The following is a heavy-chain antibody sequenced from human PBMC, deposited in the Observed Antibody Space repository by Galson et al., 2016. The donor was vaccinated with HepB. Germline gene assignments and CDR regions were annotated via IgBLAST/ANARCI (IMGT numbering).Heavy chain of an antibody. V-gene: IGHV3-23*01. CDR2: IYGATPNT. CDR3: TTWLSHHFDY. J-gene: IGHJ4*02. D-gene: IGHD6-19*01. Sequence: SLRLSCAASGFTFRNYSLSWVRRAPGKGLEWVSHIYGATPNTHDADSVRGRFSIYRDNSRDTLYLQMDSLTAEDSAIYYCTTWLSHHFDYWGQGTRVTVSS. CDR1: GFTFRNYS.